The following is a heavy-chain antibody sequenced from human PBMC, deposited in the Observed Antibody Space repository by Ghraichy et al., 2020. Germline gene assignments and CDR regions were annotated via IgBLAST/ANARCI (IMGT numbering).Heavy chain of an antibody. CDR3: ARARNSSGYYPVGY. V-gene: IGHV4-31*02. D-gene: IGHD3-22*01. CDR1: GDSISSGDYF. CDR2: IYKSGST. J-gene: IGHJ4*02. Sequence: QTLSLTCAVSGDSISSGDYFWGWIRQLPGKALEWIGYIYKSGSTYYSPSLKSRLTISIDVSKNQVSLKLNSVTAADTAVYYCARARNSSGYYPVGYWGQGTLVTVSS.